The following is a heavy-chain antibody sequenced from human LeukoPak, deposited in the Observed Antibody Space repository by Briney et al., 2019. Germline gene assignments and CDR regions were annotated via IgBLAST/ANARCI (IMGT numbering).Heavy chain of an antibody. J-gene: IGHJ4*02. CDR1: GFTFSTYA. CDR3: AKVRWTTVTTSAFDY. CDR2: ISDNGGGT. Sequence: GGSLRLSCAASGFTFSTYAMSWVRQAPGKGLEWVSVISDNGGGTYYADSVKGRFTISRDNSKNTLYPQMNSLRAEDTAVYYCAKVRWTTVTTSAFDYWGQGTLVTVSS. D-gene: IGHD4-17*01. V-gene: IGHV3-23*01.